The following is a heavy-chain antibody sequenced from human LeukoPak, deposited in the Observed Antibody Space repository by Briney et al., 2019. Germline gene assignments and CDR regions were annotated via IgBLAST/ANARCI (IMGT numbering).Heavy chain of an antibody. D-gene: IGHD3-3*01. CDR1: GGTFSSYA. CDR2: IIPIFGTA. J-gene: IGHJ5*02. CDR3: ARDVASAYYDFWSGPSWFDP. V-gene: IGHV1-69*05. Sequence: SVKVSCKASGGTFSSYAISWVRQAPGQGLEWMGGIIPIFGTANYAQKFQGRVTITTDESTSTAYMELSSLRSEDTAVYYCARDVASAYYDFWSGPSWFDPWGQGTLVTVSS.